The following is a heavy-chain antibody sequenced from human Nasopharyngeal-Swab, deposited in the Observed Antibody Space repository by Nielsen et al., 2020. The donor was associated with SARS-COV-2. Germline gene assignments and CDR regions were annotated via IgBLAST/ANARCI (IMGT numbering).Heavy chain of an antibody. Sequence: ASEKVSCKASGYSFSAYYIHWVRQAPGQGLEWMGRINPNSGGTDYAQKFQGRVTMTRDTSIRPAYMDLSSLRSYDTAMYYCARDGTSSGKASRSGLYYYPMDVWGQGTTVTVSS. J-gene: IGHJ6*02. CDR1: GYSFSAYY. CDR2: INPNSGGT. CDR3: ARDGTSSGKASRSGLYYYPMDV. D-gene: IGHD1-1*01. V-gene: IGHV1-2*06.